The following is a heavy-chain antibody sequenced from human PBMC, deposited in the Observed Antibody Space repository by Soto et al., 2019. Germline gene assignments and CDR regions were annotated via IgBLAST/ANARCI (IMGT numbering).Heavy chain of an antibody. Sequence: ASVKVSCKASGYAFINYDINWVRQATGQGLEWMGWMNPNSGNTGYAQKFQGRVTMTRDTSISTAYMELSSLRSEDTAVYYCARGQSWYFYGSGSYSYWGQGTLVTVSS. CDR2: MNPNSGNT. D-gene: IGHD3-10*01. CDR3: ARGQSWYFYGSGSYSY. J-gene: IGHJ4*02. CDR1: GYAFINYD. V-gene: IGHV1-8*01.